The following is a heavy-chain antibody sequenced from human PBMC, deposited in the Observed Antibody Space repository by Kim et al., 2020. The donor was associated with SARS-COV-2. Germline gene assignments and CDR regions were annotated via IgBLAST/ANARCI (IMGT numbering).Heavy chain of an antibody. V-gene: IGHV3-7*04. Sequence: RFTISRDNAKNSLYLQMNSLRAEDTAVYYCARVDFWSGYPTLYYYYYMDVWGKGTTVTVSS. D-gene: IGHD3-3*01. J-gene: IGHJ6*03. CDR3: ARVDFWSGYPTLYYYYYMDV.